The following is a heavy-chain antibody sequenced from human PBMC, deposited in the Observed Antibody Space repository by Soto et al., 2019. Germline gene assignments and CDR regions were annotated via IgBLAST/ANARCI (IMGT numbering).Heavy chain of an antibody. V-gene: IGHV4-39*07. J-gene: IGHJ4*02. CDR1: GGSISSSSYY. Sequence: SETLSLTCSVSGGSISSSSYYWSWIRQPPGKGLEWSGSIYYSGSTYYSPSLKSRVTTSMDTSKNQFSLRLRSVTAADTAVYFCDRVKATLYRHYYFDYWGQGTPVTVSS. CDR2: IYYSGST. CDR3: DRVKATLYRHYYFDY. D-gene: IGHD5-12*01.